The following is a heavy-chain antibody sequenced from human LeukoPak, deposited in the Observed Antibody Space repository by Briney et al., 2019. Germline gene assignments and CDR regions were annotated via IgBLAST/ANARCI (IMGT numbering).Heavy chain of an antibody. Sequence: GGSLRLSCAASGFTFSDYYMSWIRQAPGKGLEWVSYISSSGSTIYYADSVKGRFTISRDNAKNSLYLQMNSLRAEDTAAYYCARYITIFGVVISHLDPWGQGTLVTVSS. CDR2: ISSSGSTI. D-gene: IGHD3-3*01. J-gene: IGHJ5*02. CDR1: GFTFSDYY. V-gene: IGHV3-11*04. CDR3: ARYITIFGVVISHLDP.